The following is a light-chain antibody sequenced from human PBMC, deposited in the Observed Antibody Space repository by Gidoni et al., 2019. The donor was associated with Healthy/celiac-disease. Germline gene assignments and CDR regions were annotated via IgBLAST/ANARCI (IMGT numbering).Light chain of an antibody. CDR3: MQALQTIFT. J-gene: IGKJ3*01. CDR2: LGS. V-gene: IGKV2-28*01. Sequence: IVRTQSPLSLPVTPGEPASISCRASQSLLHSNGYNYLDWYQQKPGQSPQLLIYLGSNRASGVPDRFSGSGSGTDFTLKISRVEAEDVGVYYCMQALQTIFTFGPGTKVDIK. CDR1: QSLLHSNGYNY.